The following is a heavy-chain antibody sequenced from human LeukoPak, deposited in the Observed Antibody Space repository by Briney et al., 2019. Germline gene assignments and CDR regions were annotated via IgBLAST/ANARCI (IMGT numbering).Heavy chain of an antibody. V-gene: IGHV4-38-2*02. D-gene: IGHD5-12*01. CDR2: IYHTGST. J-gene: IGHJ4*02. CDR1: GYSISSGYY. Sequence: PSETLSLTCTVSGYSISSGYYWGWIRQPPGKGLEWIVNIYHTGSTYYNPSLKSRVTMSVDTSKNQFSLKLNSVTAADTAMYYCARDPYSGYDVYDYWGQGTLVTVSS. CDR3: ARDPYSGYDVYDY.